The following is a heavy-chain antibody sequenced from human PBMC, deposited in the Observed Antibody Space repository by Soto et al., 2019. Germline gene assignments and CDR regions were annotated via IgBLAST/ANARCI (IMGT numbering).Heavy chain of an antibody. CDR2: IWYDGRNK. CDR3: ARDHHVVVPAALFDY. CDR1: GFTFSSYG. Sequence: QVQLVESRGGVVQPGRSLRLSCAASGFTFSSYGMHWVRQAPGKGLEWVAVIWYDGRNKYYVDSVKGRFTISRDNSKNTLYLQMNSLRAEDTAVYYCARDHHVVVPAALFDYWGQGTLVTVSS. D-gene: IGHD2-2*01. V-gene: IGHV3-33*01. J-gene: IGHJ4*02.